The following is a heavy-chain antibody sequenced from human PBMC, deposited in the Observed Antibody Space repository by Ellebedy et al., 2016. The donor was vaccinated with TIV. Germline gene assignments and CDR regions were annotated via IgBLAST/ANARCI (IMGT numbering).Heavy chain of an antibody. CDR1: GFTFSTYS. J-gene: IGHJ4*02. Sequence: GESLKISXAASGFTFSTYSMHWVRQAPGKGLEWVANIKRDGSQKNYVDSVKGRFTISRDNAKNTLYLQMNSLRDEDTAVYYCAGGAGWLADYWGQGTLVTVSS. V-gene: IGHV3-7*01. CDR2: IKRDGSQK. D-gene: IGHD6-19*01. CDR3: AGGAGWLADY.